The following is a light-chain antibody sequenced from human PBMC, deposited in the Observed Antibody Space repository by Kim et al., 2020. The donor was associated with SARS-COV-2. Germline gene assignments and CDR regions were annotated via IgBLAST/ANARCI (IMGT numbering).Light chain of an antibody. CDR1: STNIGTYD. J-gene: IGLJ1*01. Sequence: GQSITISGSGSSTNIGTYDEHCYHQFPGTAPNLLINGRNNRPSGVPARFSGSKSGTSASLAITGLQAEDEADYYCQSYDTSLSAFVFGTGTKVTVL. V-gene: IGLV1-40*01. CDR3: QSYDTSLSAFV. CDR2: GRN.